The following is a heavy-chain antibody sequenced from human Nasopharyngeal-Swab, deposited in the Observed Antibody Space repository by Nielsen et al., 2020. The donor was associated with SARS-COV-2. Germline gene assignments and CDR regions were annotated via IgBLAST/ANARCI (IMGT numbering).Heavy chain of an antibody. Sequence: SETLSLTYAVYGGSFSDYYWSWIRQPPGKGLEWIGEINHSGSTNYNPSLKSRVTISVDTSKNQFSLKLSSVTAADTAVYYCARGGRGVYAILSPIDYWGQGTLVTVSS. CDR3: ARGGRGVYAILSPIDY. CDR2: INHSGST. V-gene: IGHV4-34*01. D-gene: IGHD2-8*01. CDR1: GGSFSDYY. J-gene: IGHJ4*02.